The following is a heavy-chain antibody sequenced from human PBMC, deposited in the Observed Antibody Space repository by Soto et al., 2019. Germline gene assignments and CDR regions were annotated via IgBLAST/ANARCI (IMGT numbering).Heavy chain of an antibody. CDR3: PVDYRNLGFDY. CDR1: GFTLSDWY. J-gene: IGHJ4*02. V-gene: IGHV3-11*01. D-gene: IGHD4-4*01. CDR2: ITCSSSTT. Sequence: QVQVVESGGGLVKPGGPLRLSCAASGFTLSDWYMTWLRQAPGKGLEWISYITCSSSTTYYADSVEGRFTISRDNAKNSLYLQMNSLRAEDTAVYYGPVDYRNLGFDYWGQGTLVTVSS.